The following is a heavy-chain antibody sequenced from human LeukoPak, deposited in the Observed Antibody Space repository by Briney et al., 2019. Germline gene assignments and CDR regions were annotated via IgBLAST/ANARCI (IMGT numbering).Heavy chain of an antibody. CDR2: IYPGDSDT. J-gene: IGHJ6*03. CDR1: GYSFTRKS. D-gene: IGHD3-9*01. Sequence: GESLKISCKGSGYSFTRKSIGWVRQMPGKGLEWIGIIYPGDSDTRYSPSFQGQVTISADKSISTAYLQWSSLKASDTAMYYCARHSRYYDILTGYFDYYYYMDVWGKGTTVTVSS. CDR3: ARHSRYYDILTGYFDYYYYMDV. V-gene: IGHV5-51*01.